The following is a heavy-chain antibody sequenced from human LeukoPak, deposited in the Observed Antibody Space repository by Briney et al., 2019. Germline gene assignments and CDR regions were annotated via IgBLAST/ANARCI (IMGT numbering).Heavy chain of an antibody. V-gene: IGHV3-21*01. CDR2: ISSSSSYI. CDR1: GFTFSSYS. D-gene: IGHD7-27*01. J-gene: IGHJ3*02. Sequence: PGGSLRLSCAASGFTFSSYSLNWVRQAPGKGLEWVSSISSSSSYIYYADSVKGRFTISRDNAKNSLYLQMNSLRAEDTAVYYCARDLTGDLDAFDIWGQGTMVTVSS. CDR3: ARDLTGDLDAFDI.